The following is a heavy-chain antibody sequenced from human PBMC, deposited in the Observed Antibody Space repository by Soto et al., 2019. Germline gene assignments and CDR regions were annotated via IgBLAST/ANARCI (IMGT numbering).Heavy chain of an antibody. V-gene: IGHV4-59*01. J-gene: IGHJ4*02. CDR1: GGSMRNYF. D-gene: IGHD6-13*01. Sequence: SETLSLTSKVSGGSMRNYFWTWIRQPPGKGLEWIGYIHYSGTTSFFPSYNPSLRSRVTISEDTSKNQFSLKLLSVTTADTAVYFCAAGEASSRNLAPYSLDFWGQGTLLTVST. CDR3: AAGEASSRNLAPYSLDF. CDR2: IHYSGTT.